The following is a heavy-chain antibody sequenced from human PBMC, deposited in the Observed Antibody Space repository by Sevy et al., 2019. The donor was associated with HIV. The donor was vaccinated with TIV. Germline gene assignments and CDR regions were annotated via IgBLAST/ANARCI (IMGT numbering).Heavy chain of an antibody. CDR1: GSSISSIY. CDR3: ARHKAPAGTYFDY. Sequence: SETLSLTCAVSGSSISSIYWGWIRQPPGKGLEWIGTIYHGGSTYYNPSLKSRVTISVDTSKNQFSLKVTSVTAADTAVYFCARHKAPAGTYFDYWGRGTLVTVSS. V-gene: IGHV4-38-2*01. D-gene: IGHD1-26*01. CDR2: IYHGGST. J-gene: IGHJ4*02.